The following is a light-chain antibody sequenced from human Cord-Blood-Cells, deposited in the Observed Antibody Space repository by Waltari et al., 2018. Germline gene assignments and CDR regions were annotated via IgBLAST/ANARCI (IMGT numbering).Light chain of an antibody. CDR3: QKYNSAPQT. J-gene: IGKJ3*01. V-gene: IGKV1-27*01. CDR1: QGISNY. CDR2: AAP. Sequence: DIQLTQSPSSLSSSVGDRVTITCRARQGISNYLAWYQQKPGKVPKLLIYAAPTLQSGVPSRFSGSGSGTDFTLTISSLQPEDVATYYCQKYNSAPQTFGPGTKVDIK.